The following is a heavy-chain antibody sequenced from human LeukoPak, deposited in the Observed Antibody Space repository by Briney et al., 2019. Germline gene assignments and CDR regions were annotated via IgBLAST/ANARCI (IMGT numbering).Heavy chain of an antibody. V-gene: IGHV3-48*04. J-gene: IGHJ6*04. D-gene: IGHD3-10*02. CDR2: ISSSSSTI. CDR3: AELGITMIGGV. CDR1: GFTFSTYS. Sequence: PGGSLRLSCAASGFTFSTYSMNWVRQAPGKGLEWVSYISSSSSTIYYADSVRGRFTIPRDNAQNSLYLQMNSLRAEDTAVYYCAELGITMIGGVWGKGTTVTISS.